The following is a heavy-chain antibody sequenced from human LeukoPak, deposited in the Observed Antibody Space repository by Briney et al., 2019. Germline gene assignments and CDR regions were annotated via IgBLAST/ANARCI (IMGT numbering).Heavy chain of an antibody. V-gene: IGHV3-30*18. CDR1: GFTFSSYG. Sequence: GRSLRLSCAASGFTFSSYGMYWVRQAPGKGLEWVAVISYDGSNKYYADSVKGRFTISRDNSKNTLYLQMNSLRAEDTAVYYCANELGAVAGTKVPSGMDVWGQGTTVTVSS. CDR3: ANELGAVAGTKVPSGMDV. D-gene: IGHD6-19*01. CDR2: ISYDGSNK. J-gene: IGHJ6*02.